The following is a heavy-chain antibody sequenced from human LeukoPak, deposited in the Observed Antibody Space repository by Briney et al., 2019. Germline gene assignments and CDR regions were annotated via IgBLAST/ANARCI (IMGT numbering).Heavy chain of an antibody. CDR1: GFTFSSYS. J-gene: IGHJ4*02. V-gene: IGHV3-48*01. Sequence: GGSLRLSCAASGFTFSSYSMNWVRQAPGKGLEWVSYISSSSSTIYYADSVKGRFTISRDNSMNTLYLQMHSLRAEDTAVYYCAKHYGSGTYYNFLDYWGQGTLVTVSS. D-gene: IGHD3-10*01. CDR3: AKHYGSGTYYNFLDY. CDR2: ISSSSSTI.